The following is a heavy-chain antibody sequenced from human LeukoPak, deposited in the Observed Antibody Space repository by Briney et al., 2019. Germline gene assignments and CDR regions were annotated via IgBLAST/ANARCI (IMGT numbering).Heavy chain of an antibody. Sequence: TGGSLRLSCVASGFTFSDYYMSWIRQAPGKGLEWVSYISSSSSYTNYADSVKGRFTISRDNAKNSLYLQMNSLRAEDTAVYYCARVFEGYCSSTSCYADNWFDPWGQGTLVTVSS. CDR1: GFTFSDYY. D-gene: IGHD2-2*01. CDR3: ARVFEGYCSSTSCYADNWFDP. V-gene: IGHV3-11*05. CDR2: ISSSSSYT. J-gene: IGHJ5*02.